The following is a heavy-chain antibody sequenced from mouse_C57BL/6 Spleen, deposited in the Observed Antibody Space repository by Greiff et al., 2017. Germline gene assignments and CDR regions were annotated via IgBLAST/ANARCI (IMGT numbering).Heavy chain of an antibody. Sequence: VQLQQSGAELVKPGASVKISCKASGYAFSSYWMNWVKQRPGKGLEWIGQIYPGDGDTNYNGKFKGKATLTADKSSSTAYMRRSSLTAEDSAVYFCAGGGNYAGFAYWGQGTLVTVSA. V-gene: IGHV1-80*01. D-gene: IGHD2-1*01. J-gene: IGHJ3*01. CDR1: GYAFSSYW. CDR3: AGGGNYAGFAY. CDR2: IYPGDGDT.